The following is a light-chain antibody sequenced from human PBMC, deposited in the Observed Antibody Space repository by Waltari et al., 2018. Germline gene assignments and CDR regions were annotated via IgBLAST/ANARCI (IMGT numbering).Light chain of an antibody. V-gene: IGKV2-28*01. CDR3: MQSLTSLWT. J-gene: IGKJ1*01. CDR2: VGS. Sequence: DIVMTQSPLSLPVTPGEPASISCRSSQSLLHSNGNNYLAGYLQQPGQSPPRLSYVGSNRGSGVPDRFSGSGSGTEVTLKISRGEAEDVGVDYCMQSLTSLWTFGQGTKVDIK. CDR1: QSLLHSNGNNY.